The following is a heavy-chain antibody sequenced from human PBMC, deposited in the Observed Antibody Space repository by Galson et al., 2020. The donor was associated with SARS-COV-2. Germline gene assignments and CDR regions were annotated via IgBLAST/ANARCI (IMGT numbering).Heavy chain of an antibody. CDR3: ARDRTRELYDSSGYYDA. V-gene: IGHV1-69*13. J-gene: IGHJ5*02. CDR2: IIPIFGTA. D-gene: IGHD3-22*01. CDR1: GGTFSSYA. Sequence: SVKVSCKASGGTFSSYAISWVRQAPGQGLEWMGGIIPIFGTANYAQKFQGRVTITADESTSTAYMELSSLRSEDTAVYYCARDRTRELYDSSGYYDAWGQGTLVTVSS.